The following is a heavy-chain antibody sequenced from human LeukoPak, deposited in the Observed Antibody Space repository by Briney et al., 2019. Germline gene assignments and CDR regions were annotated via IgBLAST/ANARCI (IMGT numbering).Heavy chain of an antibody. D-gene: IGHD5-18*01. CDR2: INHSRST. CDR1: GGSFSGYY. J-gene: IGHJ4*02. V-gene: IGHV4-34*01. CDR3: AARVDTAIRYYFDY. Sequence: SETLSLTCAVYGGSFSGYYWSWIRPPPGKGLEWIGEINHSRSTNYNPSLKSRVTISVDTSKNQFSLKLSSVTAADTAVYYCAARVDTAIRYYFDYWGQGTLVTVSS.